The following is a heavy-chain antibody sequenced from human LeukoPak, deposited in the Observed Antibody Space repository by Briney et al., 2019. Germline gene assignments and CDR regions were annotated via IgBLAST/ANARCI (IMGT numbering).Heavy chain of an antibody. D-gene: IGHD5-12*01. J-gene: IGHJ5*02. CDR1: GFTFRSYD. V-gene: IGHV3-23*01. CDR3: AKEVSGCHNGNFFDP. CDR2: ISGGGGDT. Sequence: PGGSLRLSCEASGFTFRSYDMSWVRQAPGKGLEWVSAISGGGGDTYYADSVKGRFTISRDNSKNTLYLQMSSLRAEDTAVYYCAKEVSGCHNGNFFDPWGQGTLVTVSS.